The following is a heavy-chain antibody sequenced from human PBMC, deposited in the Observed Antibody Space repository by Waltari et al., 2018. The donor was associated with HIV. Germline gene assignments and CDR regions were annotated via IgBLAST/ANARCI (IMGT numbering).Heavy chain of an antibody. V-gene: IGHV3-23*01. CDR2: VRDVDST. CDR1: GFRFSNYA. J-gene: IGHJ4*02. Sequence: EVQLLESGGGLVQPGGSLRLSCAASGFRFSNYAMSWVRQAPGGGLEWVAVVRDVDSTYYVDSVKGRFIISRDDSKDTLYLQMNSLRVEDTAVYYCAKDDRATRGLDNWGQGTLVTVSS. CDR3: AKDDRATRGLDN. D-gene: IGHD5-12*01.